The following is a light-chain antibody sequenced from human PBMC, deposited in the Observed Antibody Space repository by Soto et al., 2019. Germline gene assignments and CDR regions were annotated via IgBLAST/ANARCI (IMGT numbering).Light chain of an antibody. Sequence: DVVMTQSPLSLPVTLGQPASISCRSSQSLAYSDGNTYLHWLQQRPGQSPRRLIYKGSNRDSGVPDRFSGSGSGTDFTLTISRVEAEDVGIYYCMQAINWPLTFGGGTKVEIK. CDR3: MQAINWPLT. V-gene: IGKV2-30*01. CDR1: QSLAYSDGNTY. CDR2: KGS. J-gene: IGKJ4*01.